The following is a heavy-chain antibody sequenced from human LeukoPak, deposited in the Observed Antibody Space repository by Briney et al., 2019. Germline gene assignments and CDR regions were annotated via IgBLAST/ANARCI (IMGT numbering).Heavy chain of an antibody. CDR2: IYYSGSI. V-gene: IGHV4-39*01. CDR3: AKETVDTAMVVDY. J-gene: IGHJ4*02. Sequence: PSETLSLTCTVSGGXISSSSYYWGWIRQPPGKGLVWLGSIYYSGSIYYNPSLKSRATISVDTSKNQFSLKLSSVTAADTAVYYCAKETVDTAMVVDYWGQGTLVTVSS. D-gene: IGHD5-18*01. CDR1: GGXISSSSYY.